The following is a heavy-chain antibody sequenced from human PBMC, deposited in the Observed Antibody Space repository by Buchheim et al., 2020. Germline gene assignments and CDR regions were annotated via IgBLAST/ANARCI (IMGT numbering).Heavy chain of an antibody. V-gene: IGHV3-33*01. Sequence: QVQLVESGGGVVQPGRSPRLSCAASGFTFSSYGMHWVRQAPGKGLEWVAVIWYDGSNKYYADSVKGRFTISRDNSKNTLYLQMNSLRAEDTAVYYCARDGYYDFWSGYFVKYSYYGMDVWGQGTT. CDR3: ARDGYYDFWSGYFVKYSYYGMDV. J-gene: IGHJ6*02. CDR2: IWYDGSNK. CDR1: GFTFSSYG. D-gene: IGHD3-3*01.